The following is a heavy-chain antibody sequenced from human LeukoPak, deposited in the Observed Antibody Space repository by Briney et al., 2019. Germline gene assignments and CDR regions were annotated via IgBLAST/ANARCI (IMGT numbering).Heavy chain of an antibody. Sequence: PGGSLRLSCAASGFTFSSYGMHWVRQAPGKGLEWVAVISNDGSQEKYADSVKGRFTISRDNSKNTLFLQMISLRAEDTAVYYCARDDALGDNALDIWGQGTMVTVSS. D-gene: IGHD3-16*01. CDR1: GFTFSSYG. CDR2: ISNDGSQE. V-gene: IGHV3-33*01. CDR3: ARDDALGDNALDI. J-gene: IGHJ3*02.